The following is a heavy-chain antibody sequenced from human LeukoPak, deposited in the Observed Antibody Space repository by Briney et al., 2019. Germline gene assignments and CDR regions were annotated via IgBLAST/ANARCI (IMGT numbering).Heavy chain of an antibody. CDR2: IWYDGSNK. D-gene: IGHD3-22*01. J-gene: IGHJ6*03. Sequence: GRSLRLSCAASGFTFSSYGMHWVRQAPGKGLEWVAVIWYDGSNKYYADSVKGRFTISRDNSKNTPYLQMNSLRAEDTAVYYCARDGYYYDSSGYLSGGYYYYYYMDVWGKGTTVTVSS. CDR1: GFTFSSYG. V-gene: IGHV3-33*01. CDR3: ARDGYYYDSSGYLSGGYYYYYYMDV.